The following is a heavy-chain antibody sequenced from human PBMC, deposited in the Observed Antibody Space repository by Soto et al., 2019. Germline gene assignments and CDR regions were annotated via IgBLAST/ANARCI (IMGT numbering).Heavy chain of an antibody. V-gene: IGHV3-23*01. D-gene: IGHD2-21*02. J-gene: IGHJ4*01. CDR1: GFTFSSYA. Sequence: PGGSLRLSCAASGFTFSSYAMSWVRQAPGKGLEWVSTFSVNGYDTYYADSVKGRFSISRDNSKNTLYLQMNGLRAEDTAVYHCAKRHGDFAFDYWGHGTLVTVSS. CDR2: FSVNGYDT. CDR3: AKRHGDFAFDY.